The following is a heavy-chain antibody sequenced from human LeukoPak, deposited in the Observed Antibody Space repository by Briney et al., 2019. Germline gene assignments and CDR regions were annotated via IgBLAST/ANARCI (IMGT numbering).Heavy chain of an antibody. V-gene: IGHV3-7*01. CDR1: EFTFGNYW. CDR3: ARDKVSGATLLDY. CDR2: IRQDGNEF. Sequence: PGGSLRLSCAASEFTFGNYWMSWVRQVTGKGPEWVANIRQDGNEFYYVDSVKGRFTISRDNARNSLYLQMNSLRVEDTAVYYCARDKVSGATLLDYWGQGTLVTVSS. D-gene: IGHD1-26*01. J-gene: IGHJ4*02.